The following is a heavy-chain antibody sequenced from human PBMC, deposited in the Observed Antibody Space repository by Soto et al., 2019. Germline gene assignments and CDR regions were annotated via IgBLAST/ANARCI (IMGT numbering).Heavy chain of an antibody. CDR1: GFTFSTYW. V-gene: IGHV3-7*01. CDR3: SRSLNA. D-gene: IGHD2-8*01. J-gene: IGHJ5*02. Sequence: EVQLMESGGGLVQPGGSLRLSCAASGFTFSTYWMDWVRQTPGKGLEWVANINQDGSKKNYVGSVKGRITISRDNAKNSLYLQMSSLTAEDSALYYCSRSLNAWGQGTLVTVSS. CDR2: INQDGSKK.